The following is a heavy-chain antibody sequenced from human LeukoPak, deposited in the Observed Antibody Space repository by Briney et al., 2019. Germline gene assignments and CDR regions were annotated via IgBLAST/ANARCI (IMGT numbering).Heavy chain of an antibody. CDR3: ARVHYDILTGYLKPYYYYYMDV. V-gene: IGHV3-48*01. Sequence: GGSLRLSCAASGFTFSSYSMNWVRQAPGKGLEWVSYISSSSSTIYYADSVKGRFTISRDNAKNSLYLQMNSLRAEDTAVYYCARVHYDILTGYLKPYYYYYMDVWGKGTTVTVSS. D-gene: IGHD3-9*01. CDR2: ISSSSSTI. J-gene: IGHJ6*03. CDR1: GFTFSSYS.